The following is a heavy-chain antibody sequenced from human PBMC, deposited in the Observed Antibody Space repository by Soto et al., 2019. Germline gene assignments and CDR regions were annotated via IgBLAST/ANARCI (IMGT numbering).Heavy chain of an antibody. D-gene: IGHD6-19*01. CDR1: GGSISSYY. Sequence: SETLSLTCTVSGGSISSYYWSWIRQPPGKGLEWIGYIYYSGSTNYNPSLKSRVTISVDTSKNQFSLKLSSVTAADTAVYYCARVVQSSSGWPYYFDYWGQGTLVTVSS. CDR3: ARVVQSSSGWPYYFDY. V-gene: IGHV4-59*01. J-gene: IGHJ4*02. CDR2: IYYSGST.